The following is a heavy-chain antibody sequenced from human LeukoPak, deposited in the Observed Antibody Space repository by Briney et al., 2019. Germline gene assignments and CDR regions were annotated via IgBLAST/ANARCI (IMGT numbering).Heavy chain of an antibody. CDR3: ARAYGTMVRGVIIPFDY. J-gene: IGHJ4*02. Sequence: SETLSLTCTVSGGSISSYYWSWIRQPPGKGLEWIGYIYYSGSTNYNPSLKSRVTISVDTSKNQFPLKLSSVTAADTAVYYCARAYGTMVRGVIIPFDYWGQGTLVTVSS. V-gene: IGHV4-59*01. CDR1: GGSISSYY. CDR2: IYYSGST. D-gene: IGHD3-10*01.